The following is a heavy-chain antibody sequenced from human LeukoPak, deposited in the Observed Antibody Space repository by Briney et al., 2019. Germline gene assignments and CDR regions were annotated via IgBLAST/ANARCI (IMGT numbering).Heavy chain of an antibody. Sequence: GGSLRLSCVASGFTFRHYDMSWVRQAPGKGLEWVSSINTSGGSTYYADSLQGRFTISRDNSKNTLHLQMNSLRAEDTAVYYCARDPSSSGYHSRPFDYWGQGTLVTVSS. CDR2: INTSGGST. V-gene: IGHV3-23*01. D-gene: IGHD3-22*01. CDR1: GFTFRHYD. CDR3: ARDPSSSGYHSRPFDY. J-gene: IGHJ4*02.